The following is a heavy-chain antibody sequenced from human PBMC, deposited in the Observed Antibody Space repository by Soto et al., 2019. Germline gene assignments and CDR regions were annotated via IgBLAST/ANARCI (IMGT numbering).Heavy chain of an antibody. Sequence: EVQLVESGGGLVQPGGSLRLSCAASGFTFNRYWMGWVRQAPGKGPEWLANIKQDGSERYYVDSMKGRFTISRDNVKNSVYLQMNRLRAEDTAVYYCTRTTSALPGDDYWGQGTLVTVSS. D-gene: IGHD6-6*01. CDR1: GFTFNRYW. CDR2: IKQDGSER. CDR3: TRTTSALPGDDY. J-gene: IGHJ4*02. V-gene: IGHV3-7*01.